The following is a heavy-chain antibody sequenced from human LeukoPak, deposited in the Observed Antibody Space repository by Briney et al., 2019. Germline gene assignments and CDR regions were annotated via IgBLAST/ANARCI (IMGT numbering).Heavy chain of an antibody. CDR1: GRPISRYY. CDR3: ARYTVLSNQRFDL. Sequence: SDTLSLTRTVSGRPISRYYWRWIRHPPGKGLEWSGYIYYSGTTNYNPSLKGRVTISVDTSKSQFSLKLRSVTAADTAVYYCARYTVLSNQRFDLWGQGTLVTVSS. J-gene: IGHJ5*02. V-gene: IGHV4-59*07. D-gene: IGHD4-17*01. CDR2: IYYSGTT.